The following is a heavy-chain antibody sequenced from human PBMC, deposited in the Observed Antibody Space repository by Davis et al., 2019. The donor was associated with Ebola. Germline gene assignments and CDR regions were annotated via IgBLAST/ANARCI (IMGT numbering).Heavy chain of an antibody. J-gene: IGHJ3*02. CDR1: GFTFSSYA. Sequence: GESLKISCAASGFTFSSYAMSWVRQAPGKGLEWVSYISSSSSYIYYADSVKGRFTISRDNAKNSLYLQMNSLRAEDTAVYYCARARTAAKLAFDIWGQGTMVTVSS. V-gene: IGHV3-21*05. D-gene: IGHD4/OR15-4a*01. CDR2: ISSSSSYI. CDR3: ARARTAAKLAFDI.